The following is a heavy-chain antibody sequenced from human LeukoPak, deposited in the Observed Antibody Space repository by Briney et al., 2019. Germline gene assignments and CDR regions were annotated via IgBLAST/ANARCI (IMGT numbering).Heavy chain of an antibody. J-gene: IGHJ5*02. CDR1: GYTFTSYY. CDR3: ARGRYSSGWYRGANWFDP. CDR2: INPNSGGT. D-gene: IGHD6-19*01. Sequence: GASVKVSCKASGYTFTSYYKHWVRQAPGQGLEWMGRINPNSGGTNYAQKFQGRVTMTRDTSISTAYMELSRLRSDDTAVYYCARGRYSSGWYRGANWFDPWGQGTLVTVSS. V-gene: IGHV1-2*06.